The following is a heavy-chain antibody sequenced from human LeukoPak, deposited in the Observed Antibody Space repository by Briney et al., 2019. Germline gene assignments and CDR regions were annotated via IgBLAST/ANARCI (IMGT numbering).Heavy chain of an antibody. CDR1: GDSISSSSYF. Sequence: PSETLSLTCTVSGDSISSSSYFWGWIRQPPGKGLEWIGSISYSGNTYYNPSLKSRVTISVDTSKNQFSLNLNSVTAADTAVYYCARPGYYGHYAFDYWGQGTLVTVSS. V-gene: IGHV4-39*01. CDR3: ARPGYYGHYAFDY. D-gene: IGHD4-17*01. CDR2: ISYSGNT. J-gene: IGHJ4*02.